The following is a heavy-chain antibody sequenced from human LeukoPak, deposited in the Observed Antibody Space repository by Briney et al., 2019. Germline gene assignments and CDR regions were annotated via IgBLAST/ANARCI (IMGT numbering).Heavy chain of an antibody. Sequence: SVKVSCKASGGTFSSYAISWVRQAPGQGLEWMGGIIPIFGTANYAQKFQGRVTITADESTSTAYMELSSLRSEDTAVYYCARDRGIVEDWRNWFDPWGQGTLVTVSS. CDR1: GGTFSSYA. D-gene: IGHD2-15*01. CDR2: IIPIFGTA. CDR3: ARDRGIVEDWRNWFDP. V-gene: IGHV1-69*13. J-gene: IGHJ5*02.